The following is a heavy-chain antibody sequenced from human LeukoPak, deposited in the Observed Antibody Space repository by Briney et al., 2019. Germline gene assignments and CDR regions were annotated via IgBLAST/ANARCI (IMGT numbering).Heavy chain of an antibody. D-gene: IGHD7-27*01. Sequence: SETVSLTCTVSGGSISSYYWSWIRQPAGKGLEWIGRIYTSGSTNYNPSLKSRVTISVDKSKNQFSLKLSSVTAADTAVYYCARGRVTGDYYYYYYMDVWGKGTTITVSS. V-gene: IGHV4-4*07. CDR1: GGSISSYY. CDR3: ARGRVTGDYYYYYYMDV. CDR2: IYTSGST. J-gene: IGHJ6*03.